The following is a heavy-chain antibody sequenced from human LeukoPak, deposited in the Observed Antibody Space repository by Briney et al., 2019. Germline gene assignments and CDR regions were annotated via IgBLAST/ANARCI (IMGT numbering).Heavy chain of an antibody. Sequence: GASVKVSCKGSRYTVTTKFMHSGREAPGQGLEWMGIINPSGGGRIYAQKFLGRVTMTRDTSTSTVYMEMSRLRSADPVVYYWARNGDIGAIDYWGQGTLVTVSS. CDR3: ARNGDIGAIDY. J-gene: IGHJ4*02. D-gene: IGHD4-17*01. CDR2: INPSGGGR. CDR1: RYTVTTKF. V-gene: IGHV1-46*03.